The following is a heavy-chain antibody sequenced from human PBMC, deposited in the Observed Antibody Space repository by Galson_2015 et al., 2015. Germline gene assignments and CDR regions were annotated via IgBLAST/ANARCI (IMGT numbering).Heavy chain of an antibody. V-gene: IGHV1-24*01. CDR2: FDPEDGET. Sequence: SVKVSCKVSGYTLTELSMHWVRQAPGKGLEWMGGFDPEDGETIYAQKFQGRVTMTEDTSTDTAYMELSSLRSEDTAVYYCATVKGWGDYFDYWGQGTLVTVSS. CDR1: GYTLTELS. D-gene: IGHD3-10*01. J-gene: IGHJ4*02. CDR3: ATVKGWGDYFDY.